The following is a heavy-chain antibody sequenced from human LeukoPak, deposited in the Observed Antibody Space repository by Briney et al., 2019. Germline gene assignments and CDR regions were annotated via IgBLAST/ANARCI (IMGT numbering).Heavy chain of an antibody. CDR2: IRYDGSNK. V-gene: IGHV3-30*02. CDR3: AKDAHSSGWYYFDY. D-gene: IGHD6-19*01. CDR1: GFTFSSYG. J-gene: IGHJ4*02. Sequence: QTGGSLRLSCAASGFTFSSYGMHWVRQAPGKGLEWVAFIRYDGSNKYYADSVKGRFTISRDNSKNTLYLQMNSLRAEDTAVYYCAKDAHSSGWYYFDYWGQGTLVTVSS.